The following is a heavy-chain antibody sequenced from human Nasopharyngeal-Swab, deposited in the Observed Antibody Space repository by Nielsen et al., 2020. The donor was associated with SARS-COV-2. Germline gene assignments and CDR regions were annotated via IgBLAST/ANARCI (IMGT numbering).Heavy chain of an antibody. CDR2: ISYDGSNK. D-gene: IGHD6-13*01. Sequence: GSLRLSCAASGFTFSNYGMHWVRQAPGKGLEWVAVISYDGSNKYYADSVKGRFTISRDNSKNTLYLQMNSLRAEDTAVYYCAKDRHSSSWYIPFDYWGQGTLVTVSS. CDR3: AKDRHSSSWYIPFDY. CDR1: GFTFSNYG. J-gene: IGHJ4*02. V-gene: IGHV3-30*18.